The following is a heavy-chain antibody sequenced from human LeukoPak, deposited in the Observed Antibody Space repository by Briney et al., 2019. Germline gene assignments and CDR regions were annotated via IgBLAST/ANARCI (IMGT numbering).Heavy chain of an antibody. D-gene: IGHD1-26*01. CDR3: AKKVVVGATSPYSDFQD. Sequence: PGGSLRLSCVASGFTFSSYAMSWDRQAPGKGLEWVSAISGSGVTTHYAGSVKGRFSISRDNSKNTLYLQMNSLRAEDTALYYCAKKVVVGATSPYSDFQDWGQGTLVTVSS. CDR1: GFTFSSYA. CDR2: ISGSGVTT. V-gene: IGHV3-23*01. J-gene: IGHJ1*01.